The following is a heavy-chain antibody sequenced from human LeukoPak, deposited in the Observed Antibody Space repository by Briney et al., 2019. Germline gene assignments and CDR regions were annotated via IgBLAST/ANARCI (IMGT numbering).Heavy chain of an antibody. J-gene: IGHJ4*02. V-gene: IGHV1-8*01. Sequence: GASVKVSCKASGYTFTNYDINWVRQAAGQGLEWMGWMNPNSGDTGCVEKFQGRVTMTRDTSMNTAYMELSSLRSEDTAVYYCTRSGFGGGVHFDYWGQGTPVTVSS. CDR3: TRSGFGGGVHFDY. CDR2: MNPNSGDT. CDR1: GYTFTNYD. D-gene: IGHD3-16*01.